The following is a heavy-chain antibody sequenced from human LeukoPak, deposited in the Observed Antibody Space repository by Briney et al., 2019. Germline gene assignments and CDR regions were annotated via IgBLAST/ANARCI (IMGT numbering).Heavy chain of an antibody. CDR3: ARTYYYGSGSYYSALLPHY. J-gene: IGHJ4*02. D-gene: IGHD3-10*01. V-gene: IGHV1-2*02. Sequence: GASVKVSCKASGYTFTSYYMHWVRQAPGQGLEWMGWINPNSGGTNYAQKFQGRGTMTRDTSISTAYMELSRLRSDDTAVYYCARTYYYGSGSYYSALLPHYWGQGTLVTVSS. CDR2: INPNSGGT. CDR1: GYTFTSYY.